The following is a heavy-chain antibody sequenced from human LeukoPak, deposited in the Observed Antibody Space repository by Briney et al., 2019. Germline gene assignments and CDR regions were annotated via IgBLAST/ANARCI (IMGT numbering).Heavy chain of an antibody. J-gene: IGHJ4*02. CDR1: GGTFSSYA. Sequence: GASVKVSCKASGGTFSSYAISSVRQAPGQGLEWMGGIIPIFGTANYAQKFQGRVTITTDESTSTAYMELSSLRSEDTAVDYCAGTGDYVWGSYRRGTQFDYWGQGTLVTVSS. CDR3: AGTGDYVWGSYRRGTQFDY. CDR2: IIPIFGTA. V-gene: IGHV1-69*05. D-gene: IGHD3-16*02.